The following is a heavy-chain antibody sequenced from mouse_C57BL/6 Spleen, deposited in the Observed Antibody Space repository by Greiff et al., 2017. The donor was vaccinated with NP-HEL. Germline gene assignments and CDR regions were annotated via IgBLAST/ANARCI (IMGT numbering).Heavy chain of an antibody. D-gene: IGHD2-1*01. CDR3: ARDGNYEGFAY. CDR1: GFTFSSYA. V-gene: IGHV5-4*01. CDR2: ISDGGSYT. J-gene: IGHJ3*01. Sequence: EVQGVESGGGLVKPGGSLKLSCAASGFTFSSYAMSWVRQTPEKRLEWVATISDGGSYTYYPDNVKGRFTISRDNAKNNLYLQMSHLKSEDTAMYYCARDGNYEGFAYWGQGTLVTVSA.